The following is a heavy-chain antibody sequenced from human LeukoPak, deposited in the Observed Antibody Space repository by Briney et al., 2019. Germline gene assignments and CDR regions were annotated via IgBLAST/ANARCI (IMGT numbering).Heavy chain of an antibody. Sequence: SETLSLTCTVSGGSISSYYWSWIRQPPGKGLEWIGYIYYSGSTNSNPSLKSRVTISVDTSKNQFSLKLSSVTAADTAVYYCARHGSYYYGSGILHWGQGTLVTVSS. CDR1: GGSISSYY. CDR2: IYYSGST. CDR3: ARHGSYYYGSGILH. V-gene: IGHV4-59*08. J-gene: IGHJ4*02. D-gene: IGHD3-10*01.